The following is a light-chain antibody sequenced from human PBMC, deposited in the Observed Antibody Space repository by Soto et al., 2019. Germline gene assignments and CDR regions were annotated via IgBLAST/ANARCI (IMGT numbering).Light chain of an antibody. CDR3: SSYTSGSTNYV. CDR1: SSDVGGYNY. J-gene: IGLJ1*01. Sequence: QYVLTQPAFVSCSSRQSITISCTGTSSDVGGYNYVSWYQQHPGKAPKLMIYDVSNRPSGVSNRFSGSKSGNTASLTISGLQAEDEADYYCSSYTSGSTNYVCGTGTKVTVL. V-gene: IGLV2-14*01. CDR2: DVS.